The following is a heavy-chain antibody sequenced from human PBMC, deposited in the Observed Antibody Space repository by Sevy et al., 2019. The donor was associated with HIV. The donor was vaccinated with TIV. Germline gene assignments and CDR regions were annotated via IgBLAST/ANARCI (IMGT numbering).Heavy chain of an antibody. CDR1: GFTFSSYA. CDR3: ARGGFWSCYPSPYYYYYGMDV. V-gene: IGHV3-30-3*01. J-gene: IGHJ6*02. D-gene: IGHD3-3*01. Sequence: GGYLRLSCAASGFTFSSYAMHWVRQAPGKGLEWVAVISYDGSNKYYADSVKGRFTVSRDNSKNTLYLQMNSLRAEDTAVYYCARGGFWSCYPSPYYYYYGMDVWGQGTTVDVSS. CDR2: ISYDGSNK.